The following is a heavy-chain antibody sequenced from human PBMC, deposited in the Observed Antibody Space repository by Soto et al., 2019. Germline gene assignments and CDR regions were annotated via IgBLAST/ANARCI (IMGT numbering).Heavy chain of an antibody. D-gene: IGHD3-3*01. V-gene: IGHV1-2*02. J-gene: IGHJ6*02. CDR2: INPKSGDT. Sequence: QVQLEQSGAEVKKPGASVKFSCEASGYTLTGYYIHWVRQAPGQGLEWMGWINPKSGDTNYAQKFQGRVTMTRDMSISTAYMEVSRLRSDDTAVYYCARSSWSYSYYGMDVWGQGTTVTVSS. CDR3: ARSSWSYSYYGMDV. CDR1: GYTLTGYY.